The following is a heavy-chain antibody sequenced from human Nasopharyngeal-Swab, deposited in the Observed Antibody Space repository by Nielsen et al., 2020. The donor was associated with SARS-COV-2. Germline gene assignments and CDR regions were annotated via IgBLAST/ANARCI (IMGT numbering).Heavy chain of an antibody. D-gene: IGHD4-11*01. CDR2: ITWNSGT. CDR1: GFTYDDYS. V-gene: IGHV3-9*01. Sequence: SLKISCAASGFTYDDYSMHWVRLAPGKGLEWVSGITWNSGTGYTDSVKGRFTISRDSARNSLYLQMNSLRADDTAFYYCTKGRADYSNPSFDNWGQGTLVTVSS. J-gene: IGHJ4*02. CDR3: TKGRADYSNPSFDN.